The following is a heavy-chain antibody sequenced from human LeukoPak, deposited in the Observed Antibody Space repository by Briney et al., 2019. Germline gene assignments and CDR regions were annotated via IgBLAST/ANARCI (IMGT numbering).Heavy chain of an antibody. CDR3: ARDRASAGGFDY. D-gene: IGHD2-15*01. CDR1: GGSISPYY. Sequence: SETLSLTCTVSGGSISPYYWSWIRQPPGKGLEWIGYIYYSGTTNYNPSLQSRVTISVATSKNQFSLKLSSVTAADTALYYCARDRASAGGFDYWGQETLVTVSS. J-gene: IGHJ4*02. CDR2: IYYSGTT. V-gene: IGHV4-59*01.